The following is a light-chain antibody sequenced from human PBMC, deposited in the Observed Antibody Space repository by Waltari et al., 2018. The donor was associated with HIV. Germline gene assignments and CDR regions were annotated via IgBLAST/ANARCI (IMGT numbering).Light chain of an antibody. CDR2: EAS. V-gene: IGKV3-11*01. CDR3: QQRSNWPLT. J-gene: IGKJ4*01. Sequence: EIVLTQSPATLSLSPGERATLSCTPSQSVSSILAWYQPKPGPAPRLLIFEASNRAAGIPARFSGSGSRTDFTITISSLQPEDFAVSYCQQRSNWPLTFGGGTKVEIK. CDR1: QSVSSI.